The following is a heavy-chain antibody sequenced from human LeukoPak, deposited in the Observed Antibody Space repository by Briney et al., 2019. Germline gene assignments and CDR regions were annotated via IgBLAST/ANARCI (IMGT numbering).Heavy chain of an antibody. CDR1: GFTFSSYS. CDR2: ITSSSSVI. V-gene: IGHV3-48*04. Sequence: GGSLRLSCAASGFTFSSYSMSWVRQAPGKGLEWVSYITSSSSVIYYADSVKGRLTVSRDNARNSVYLQMNSLRAEDTAVYYCARISSSWYYFDYWGQGTLVTVSS. CDR3: ARISSSWYYFDY. D-gene: IGHD6-13*01. J-gene: IGHJ4*02.